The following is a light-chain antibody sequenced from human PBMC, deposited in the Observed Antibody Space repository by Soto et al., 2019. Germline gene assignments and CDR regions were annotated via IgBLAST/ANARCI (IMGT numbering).Light chain of an antibody. CDR1: QTVSITY. J-gene: IGKJ5*01. CDR3: QQYGSSPLIS. Sequence: VLTQSPGTLSLSPGESAALSCRASQTVSITYLTWYQQKPGQAPRLLIFGASKRATGIPDRFSGSGSGRDFTLTISGLEPEDFAVYYCQQYGSSPLISFGQGTRLEIK. CDR2: GAS. V-gene: IGKV3-20*01.